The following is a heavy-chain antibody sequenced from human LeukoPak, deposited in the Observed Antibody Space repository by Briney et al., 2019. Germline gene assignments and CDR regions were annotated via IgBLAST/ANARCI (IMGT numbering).Heavy chain of an antibody. D-gene: IGHD5-18*01. J-gene: IGHJ3*02. CDR2: IYHSGST. Sequence: PSETLSLTCAVSGGSISSSNWWSWVRQPPGKGLEWIGEIYHSGSTNYNPSLKSRVTISVDKSKNQFSLELSSVTAADTAVYYCANKPSWIQQNTGDAFDIWGQGTMVTVSS. CDR3: ANKPSWIQQNTGDAFDI. V-gene: IGHV4-4*02. CDR1: GGSISSSNW.